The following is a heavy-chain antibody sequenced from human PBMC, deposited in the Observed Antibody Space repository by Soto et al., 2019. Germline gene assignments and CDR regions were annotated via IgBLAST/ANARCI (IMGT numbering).Heavy chain of an antibody. V-gene: IGHV6-1*01. CDR2: TYYRSKWYN. CDR1: CYSVYRNSAA. J-gene: IGHJ6*02. D-gene: IGHD6-19*01. Sequence: QTLSLTCAISCYSVYRNSAAWHLIRPSPSRGLEWLGRTYYRSKWYNDYAVSVKSRITINPDTSKNQFSLQLNSVTPEDTAVYYCARGQWLVPGRGYYYYGMDVWGQGTKVTVSS. CDR3: ARGQWLVPGRGYYYYGMDV.